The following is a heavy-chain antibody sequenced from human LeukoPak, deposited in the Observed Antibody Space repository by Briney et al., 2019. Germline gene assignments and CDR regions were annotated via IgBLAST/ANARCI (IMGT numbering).Heavy chain of an antibody. CDR2: IYSGGGT. CDR1: GFIVSNNY. V-gene: IGHV3-53*01. CDR3: ARGCYYERSGYCPFDY. D-gene: IGHD3-22*01. Sequence: GGSLRLSCAASGFIVSNNYMSWVRQAPGKGLEWVSIIYSGGGTYYADSVKGRFTISRDNSKNTLYLQMNSLRADDTAVYYCARGCYYERSGYCPFDYWGPGTLVTVSS. J-gene: IGHJ4*02.